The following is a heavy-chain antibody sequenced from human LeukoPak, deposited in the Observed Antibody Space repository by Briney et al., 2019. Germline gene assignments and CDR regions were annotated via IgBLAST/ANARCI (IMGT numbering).Heavy chain of an antibody. CDR3: ARRYCSSTSCYYYYYYMDV. Sequence: SGGSLRLSCAASGFTFSSYWMSWVRQAPGKGLGWVVLISYDGSNKYYADSVKGGFTISRDSSKNTLYLQMNSLRAEDTAVYYCARRYCSSTSCYYYYYYMDVWGKGTTVTVSS. D-gene: IGHD2-2*01. CDR2: ISYDGSNK. V-gene: IGHV3-30-3*01. CDR1: GFTFSSYW. J-gene: IGHJ6*03.